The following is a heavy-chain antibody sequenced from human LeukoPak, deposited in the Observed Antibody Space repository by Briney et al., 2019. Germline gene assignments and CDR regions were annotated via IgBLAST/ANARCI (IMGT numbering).Heavy chain of an antibody. J-gene: IGHJ3*02. CDR2: IKQDGSEK. CDR3: ARDPFSTMIVVGAFDI. V-gene: IGHV3-7*01. CDR1: GFTFSSYW. Sequence: PGGSLRLSCAASGFTFSSYWMSWVRQAPGKGLEWVANIKQDGSEKYYVDSVKGRFTISRDNAKNSLYLQMNSLRAEDTAVYYCARDPFSTMIVVGAFDIWGQGTMVTVSS. D-gene: IGHD3-22*01.